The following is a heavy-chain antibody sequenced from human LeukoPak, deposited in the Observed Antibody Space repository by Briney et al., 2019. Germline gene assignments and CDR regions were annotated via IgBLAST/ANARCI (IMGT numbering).Heavy chain of an antibody. Sequence: SQTLSLTCAISGDSVSSNSAAWNWIRQSPSRGLEWLGRTYYRSKWYNDYAVSVKSRITINPDTSKNQFSLQLNSVTPEDTAVFYCARDPYKNKDYTNYGAFDIWGRGTMVTVSS. CDR3: ARDPYKNKDYTNYGAFDI. D-gene: IGHD4-11*01. CDR1: GDSVSSNSAA. J-gene: IGHJ3*02. CDR2: TYYRSKWYN. V-gene: IGHV6-1*01.